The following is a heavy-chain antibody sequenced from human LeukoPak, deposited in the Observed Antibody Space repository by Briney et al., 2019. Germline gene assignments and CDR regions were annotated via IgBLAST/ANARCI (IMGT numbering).Heavy chain of an antibody. D-gene: IGHD4-23*01. V-gene: IGHV1-2*02. Sequence: ASVKVSCKASGYTFTGYYMHWVRQAPGQGLEWMGWINPNSGGTNYAQKFQGRVTMTRDTSISTAYMELSRLRSDDTAVYYCARVRFYDYGGNSAEGFDYWGQGTLVTVSS. CDR2: INPNSGGT. J-gene: IGHJ4*02. CDR1: GYTFTGYY. CDR3: ARVRFYDYGGNSAEGFDY.